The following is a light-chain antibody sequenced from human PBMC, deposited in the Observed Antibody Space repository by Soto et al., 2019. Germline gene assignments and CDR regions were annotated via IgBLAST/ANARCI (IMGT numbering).Light chain of an antibody. Sequence: VLTQPAFVSGSPGQSITISCTGTSSDVGGYNYVSWYQHPPGKAPKLMISEVSNRPSGVSNRFSGSKSGNTASLTISGLQAEDEADYYCSSYTSTSTRVFGTGTKVTVL. CDR2: EVS. V-gene: IGLV2-14*01. CDR3: SSYTSTSTRV. J-gene: IGLJ1*01. CDR1: SSDVGGYNY.